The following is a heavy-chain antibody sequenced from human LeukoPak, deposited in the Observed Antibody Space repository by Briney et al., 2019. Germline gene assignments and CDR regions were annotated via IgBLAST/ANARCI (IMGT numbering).Heavy chain of an antibody. V-gene: IGHV3-13*04. J-gene: IGHJ4*02. D-gene: IGHD5-12*01. CDR2: IGTAGDT. CDR3: VRGTGYSAYDYDFDY. CDR1: GFTFSSYD. Sequence: GGSLRLSCAASGFTFSSYDMHWVRQTTGKGLEWVSAIGTAGDTYYPGSVKGRFTISRENAKNSLYLQMNSLRAGDTAVYYCVRGTGYSAYDYDFDYWGQGTLVTVSS.